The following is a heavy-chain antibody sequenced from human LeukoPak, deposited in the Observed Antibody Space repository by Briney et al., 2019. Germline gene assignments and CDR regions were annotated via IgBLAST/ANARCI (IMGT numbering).Heavy chain of an antibody. D-gene: IGHD1-26*01. V-gene: IGHV1-46*01. CDR1: GYTFTSYY. Sequence: GASVKVSCKASGYTFTSYYMHWVRQAPGQGLECMGIISPSGGSTSYAQKFQGRVTMTRDMSTSTVYMELSSLRSEDTAVYYCARDTGAGATEYYFDYWGQGTLVTVSS. CDR2: ISPSGGST. J-gene: IGHJ4*02. CDR3: ARDTGAGATEYYFDY.